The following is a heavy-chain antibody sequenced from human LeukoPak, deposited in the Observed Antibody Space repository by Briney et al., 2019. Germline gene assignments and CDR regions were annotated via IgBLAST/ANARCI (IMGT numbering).Heavy chain of an antibody. CDR3: AKDVEGYCSSTSCLTYFDY. Sequence: GGSLRLSCAASGFTFSSYAMSWVRQAPGKGLEWVSAISGSGGSTYYADSVKGRFTISRDNSKNTLYLQMSSLRAEDTAVYYCAKDVEGYCSSTSCLTYFDYWGQGTLDTVSS. V-gene: IGHV3-23*01. CDR1: GFTFSSYA. J-gene: IGHJ4*02. CDR2: ISGSGGST. D-gene: IGHD2-2*01.